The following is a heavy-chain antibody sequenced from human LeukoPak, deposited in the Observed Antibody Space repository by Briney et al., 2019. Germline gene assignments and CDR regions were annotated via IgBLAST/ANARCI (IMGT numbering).Heavy chain of an antibody. D-gene: IGHD3-10*01. Sequence: ETLSLTCTVSGGSISSGSYYWSWIRQPPGKGLEWIGYIYYSGSTNYNPSLKSRVTISVDTSKNQFSLKLSSVTAAGTAVYYCARRYYGDYGMDVWGRGTTVTVSS. CDR3: ARRYYGDYGMDV. J-gene: IGHJ6*02. V-gene: IGHV4-61*01. CDR2: IYYSGST. CDR1: GGSISSGSYY.